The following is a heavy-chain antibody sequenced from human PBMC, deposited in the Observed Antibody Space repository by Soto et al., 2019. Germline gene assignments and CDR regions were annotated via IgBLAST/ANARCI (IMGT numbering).Heavy chain of an antibody. D-gene: IGHD7-27*01. V-gene: IGHV3-74*01. J-gene: IGHJ4*02. CDR3: ARESHWASDY. CDR1: GFSLRNYW. Sequence: PGGSLRLSCAASGFSLRNYWMHWVRHAPGKGLVWVSRINSDGSSTSYADSGKGQFTISRDNAKNTLYLQMNSLRAEDTAVYYCARESHWASDYWGRGTLVTVSS. CDR2: INSDGSST.